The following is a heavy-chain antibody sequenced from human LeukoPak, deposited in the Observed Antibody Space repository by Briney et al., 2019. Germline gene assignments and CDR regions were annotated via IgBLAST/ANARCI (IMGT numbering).Heavy chain of an antibody. CDR1: GITFSGSA. Sequence: GGSLRLSCAASGITFSGSAMHWVRQASGKGLEWVGRIRSKANSYATAFAASVKGRFTISRDDSKNTAYLQMNSLITEDTAVYYCATGGVLLPVRGAYGYWGQGTLVTVSS. CDR2: IRSKANSYAT. CDR3: ATGGVLLPVRGAYGY. V-gene: IGHV3-73*01. D-gene: IGHD3-10*01. J-gene: IGHJ4*02.